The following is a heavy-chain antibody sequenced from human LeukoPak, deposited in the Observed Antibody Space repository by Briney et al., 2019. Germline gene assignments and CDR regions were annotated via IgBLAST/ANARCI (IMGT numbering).Heavy chain of an antibody. D-gene: IGHD6-19*01. CDR3: ARAVAGTELGVY. V-gene: IGHV3-21*01. J-gene: IGHJ4*02. CDR2: ISSSSSYI. Sequence: PGGSLRFSCAASGFTFSSYSMNWVRQAPGKGLEWVSSISSSSSYIYYADSVKGRFTISRDNAKNSLYLQMNSLRAEDTAVYYCARAVAGTELGVYWGQGTLVTVSS. CDR1: GFTFSSYS.